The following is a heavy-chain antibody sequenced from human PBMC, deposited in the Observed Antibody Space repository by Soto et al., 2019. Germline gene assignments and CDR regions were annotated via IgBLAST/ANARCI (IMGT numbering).Heavy chain of an antibody. CDR2: TSSDGSKE. V-gene: IGHV3-30*04. CDR1: GFTLSSFA. J-gene: IGHJ4*02. Sequence: QVQMVESGGGVVQPGKSLRLSCAASGFTLSSFAMHWVRQAPGKGLEWVAVTSSDGSKEYYADSVKGRFTISRDNSKNTLYLQMNSLRPDDTAVFYWARAEYTSGWYFMGIDYWGQGTLVTVSS. D-gene: IGHD6-19*01. CDR3: ARAEYTSGWYFMGIDY.